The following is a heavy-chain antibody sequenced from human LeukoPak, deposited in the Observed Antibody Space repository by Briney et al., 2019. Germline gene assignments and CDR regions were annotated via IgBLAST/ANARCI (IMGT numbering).Heavy chain of an antibody. Sequence: ASVKVSCKASGYTFTSYYMHWVRQAPGQGLEGMGIINPSGGSTSYAQNFQGRVTTTRDTSTSTVYMELSSLRSEDTAVYYCARVMSGYDSSGYSSKMSDYWGQGTLVTVSS. CDR3: ARVMSGYDSSGYSSKMSDY. J-gene: IGHJ4*02. CDR2: INPSGGST. V-gene: IGHV1-46*01. CDR1: GYTFTSYY. D-gene: IGHD3-22*01.